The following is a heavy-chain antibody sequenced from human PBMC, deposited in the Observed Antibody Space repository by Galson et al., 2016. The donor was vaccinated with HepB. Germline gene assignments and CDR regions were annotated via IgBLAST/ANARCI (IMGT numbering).Heavy chain of an antibody. CDR1: GFHFQTYA. Sequence: SLRLSCAASGFHFQTYAMNWVRQPPGKGLEWVSAISGFGDGVTFSADSVRGRFTISRDNSKNTLYLQMNNLRADDTAVYYCARDNEQDSHRANHIWIDPRGQGTLVTVSS. J-gene: IGHJ5*02. V-gene: IGHV3-23*01. D-gene: IGHD1-14*01. CDR2: ISGFGDGVT. CDR3: ARDNEQDSHRANHIWIDP.